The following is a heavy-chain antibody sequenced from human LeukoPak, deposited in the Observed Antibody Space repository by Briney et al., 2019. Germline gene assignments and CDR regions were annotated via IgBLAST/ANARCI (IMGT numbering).Heavy chain of an antibody. CDR2: IIPIFGTA. CDR1: GYTFTSYD. CDR3: ARDGGDDYGDLLI. J-gene: IGHJ3*02. V-gene: IGHV1-69*05. Sequence: SVKVSCKASGYTFTSYDINWVRQAPGQGLEWMGGIIPIFGTANYAQKFQGRVTITTDESTSTAYMELSSLRSEDTAVYYCARDGGDDYGDLLIWGQGTMVTVSS. D-gene: IGHD4-17*01.